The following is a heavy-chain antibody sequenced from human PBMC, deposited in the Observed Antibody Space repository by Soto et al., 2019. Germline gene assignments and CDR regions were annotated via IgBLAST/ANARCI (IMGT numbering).Heavy chain of an antibody. Sequence: EVQLVESGGGLVKPGGSLRLSCAASGFTFSTYNMNWVLQAPGKGLEWVSSISSTSSYIYYADSVKGRFTISRDNAKNSLYLQMNSLRAEDTAVYYCAVGEGTGTPYFDYWGQGTLVTVSS. CDR2: ISSTSSYI. CDR1: GFTFSTYN. J-gene: IGHJ4*02. V-gene: IGHV3-21*01. CDR3: AVGEGTGTPYFDY. D-gene: IGHD1-7*01.